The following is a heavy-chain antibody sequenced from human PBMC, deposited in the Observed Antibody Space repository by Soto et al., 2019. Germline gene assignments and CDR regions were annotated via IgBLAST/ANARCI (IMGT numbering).Heavy chain of an antibody. J-gene: IGHJ4*02. Sequence: QVQLVQSGAEVKKPGASVKVSCKASGYTFTIYDINWVRQATGQGLEWMGWMIPNSGTTGYAQKFQGRVTMTRNTSISTAYMELSSLRSEDTAVYYGARWDGDYGFDYWGQGTLVTVSS. D-gene: IGHD4-17*01. CDR2: MIPNSGTT. CDR3: ARWDGDYGFDY. CDR1: GYTFTIYD. V-gene: IGHV1-8*01.